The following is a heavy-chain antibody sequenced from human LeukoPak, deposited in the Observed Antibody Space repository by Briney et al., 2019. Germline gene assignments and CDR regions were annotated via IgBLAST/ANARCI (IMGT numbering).Heavy chain of an antibody. Sequence: GGSLRLSCAASGFTFSSYSMNWVRQAPGKGLEWVSSISSSSYIYYADSVKGRFTISRDNAKNSLYLQMNSLRAEDTAVYYCARDAPLYCSSTSCQPPFDPWGQGTLVTVSS. CDR1: GFTFSSYS. CDR2: ISSSSYI. J-gene: IGHJ5*02. D-gene: IGHD2-2*01. V-gene: IGHV3-21*01. CDR3: ARDAPLYCSSTSCQPPFDP.